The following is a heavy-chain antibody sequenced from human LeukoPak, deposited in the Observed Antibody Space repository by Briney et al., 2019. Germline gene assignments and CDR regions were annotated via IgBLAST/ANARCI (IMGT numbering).Heavy chain of an antibody. Sequence: GGSLRLSCIASGFTLSSYEMSWIRQAPGKGLEWVSSVDYSGGDTHYADSVMGRFTISRDNSKNTLYLQMNSLRAEDTAVYYCAREEKTVRSFDIWGQGTMVTVSS. CDR2: VDYSGGDT. CDR1: GFTLSSYE. J-gene: IGHJ3*02. D-gene: IGHD4-17*01. V-gene: IGHV3-23*01. CDR3: AREEKTVRSFDI.